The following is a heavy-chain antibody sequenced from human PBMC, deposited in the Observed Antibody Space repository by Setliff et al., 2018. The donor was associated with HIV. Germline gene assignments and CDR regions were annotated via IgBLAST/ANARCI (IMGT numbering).Heavy chain of an antibody. CDR3: ASRVYYYDSSGYLREEGFDP. V-gene: IGHV4-39*01. CDR2: IYYSGST. D-gene: IGHD3-22*01. CDR1: GGSISSSSYY. J-gene: IGHJ5*02. Sequence: VSGGSISSSSYYWGWIRQPPGKGLEWIGSIYYSGSTYYNPSLKSRVTISVDTSKNQFSRKLSSVTAADAAVYYCASRVYYYDSSGYLREEGFDPWGQGTLVTVSS.